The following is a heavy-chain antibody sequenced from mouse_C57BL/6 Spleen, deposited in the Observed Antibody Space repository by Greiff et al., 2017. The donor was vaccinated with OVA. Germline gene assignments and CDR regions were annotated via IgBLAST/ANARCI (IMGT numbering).Heavy chain of an antibody. CDR3: AGHDRVAWFAY. Sequence: QVQLQQSGAELVKPGASVKLSCKASGYTFTEYTIQWVKQRPGQGLEWIGCFYPGSGGIKYNEKFKDKATLTVDKSSSTVYMELSRLASADSAFCFSAGHDRVAWFAYWGQGTLVTVSA. CDR1: GYTFTEYT. CDR2: FYPGSGGI. J-gene: IGHJ3*01. V-gene: IGHV1-62-2*01.